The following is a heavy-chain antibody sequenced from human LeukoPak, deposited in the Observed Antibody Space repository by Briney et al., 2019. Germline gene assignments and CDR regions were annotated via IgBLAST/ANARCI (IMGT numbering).Heavy chain of an antibody. CDR2: ISSSSSYI. J-gene: IGHJ6*03. V-gene: IGHV3-21*01. Sequence: GGSLRLSCAASGFTFSSYSMNWVRQAPGKGLEWVSSISSSSSYIYYADSVKGRFTISRDNAKNSLYLQMNSLRAEDTAVYYCARVHSGSWAMDVWGKGTTVTISS. CDR3: ARVHSGSWAMDV. D-gene: IGHD6-13*01. CDR1: GFTFSSYS.